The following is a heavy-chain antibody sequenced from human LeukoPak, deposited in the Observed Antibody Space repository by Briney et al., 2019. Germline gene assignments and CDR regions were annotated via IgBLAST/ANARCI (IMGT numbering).Heavy chain of an antibody. CDR2: INHSGST. CDR3: ARGGTYYDILTGYYNGQNFDY. V-gene: IGHV4-34*01. J-gene: IGHJ4*02. CDR1: GGSFSGYY. D-gene: IGHD3-9*01. Sequence: SETLSLTCAVYGGSFSGYYWSWIRQPPGKGLEWIGEINHSGSTNYNPSLKSRVTISVDTSKNQFSLKLSSVTAADTAVYYCARGGTYYDILTGYYNGQNFDYWGQGTLVTVSS.